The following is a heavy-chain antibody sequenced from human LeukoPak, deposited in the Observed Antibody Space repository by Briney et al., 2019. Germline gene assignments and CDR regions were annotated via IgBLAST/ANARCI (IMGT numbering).Heavy chain of an antibody. V-gene: IGHV3-33*01. D-gene: IGHD3-10*01. J-gene: IGHJ3*02. CDR2: IWYDGSNK. CDR3: ARGRFGELSVATFDI. Sequence: PGGSLRLSCAASGFTFSSYGMHWVRQAPGKGLEWVAVIWYDGSNKYYADSVKGRFTISRDNSKNTLYLQMNSLRAEDTAVYYCARGRFGELSVATFDIWGQGTMVTVSS. CDR1: GFTFSSYG.